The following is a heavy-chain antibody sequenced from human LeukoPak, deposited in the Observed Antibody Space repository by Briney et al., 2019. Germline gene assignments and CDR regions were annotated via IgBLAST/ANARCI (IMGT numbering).Heavy chain of an antibody. CDR2: IYSGGST. CDR1: GFTVSSNY. Sequence: GGSLRLSCAASGFTVSSNYMSWVRQAPGKGLEWVSVIYSGGSTYYADSVKGRFTISRDNSKNTLYLQMNSLRAEDTAVYYCARVGVAAAVAFDYWGQGTLVTVSS. J-gene: IGHJ4*02. D-gene: IGHD6-13*01. CDR3: ARVGVAAAVAFDY. V-gene: IGHV3-66*02.